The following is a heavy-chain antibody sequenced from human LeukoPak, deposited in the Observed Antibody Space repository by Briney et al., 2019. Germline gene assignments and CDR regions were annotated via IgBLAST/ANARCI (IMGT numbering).Heavy chain of an antibody. CDR2: IIPIFGTA. V-gene: IGHV1-69*13. CDR3: ARVPEGDVAIDY. J-gene: IGHJ4*02. D-gene: IGHD5-12*01. CDR1: GGTFSSYA. Sequence: SVKVSCKASGGTFSSYAISWVRQAPGQGLEWMGGIIPIFGTANYAQKFQGRVTITADESTSTAYMELSSLRSEDTAVNYCARVPEGDVAIDYWGQGTLVTVSS.